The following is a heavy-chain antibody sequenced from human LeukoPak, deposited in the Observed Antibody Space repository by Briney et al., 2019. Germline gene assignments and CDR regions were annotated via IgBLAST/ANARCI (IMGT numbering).Heavy chain of an antibody. D-gene: IGHD3-3*01. CDR1: GGSISSYY. CDR2: IYYSGST. Sequence: PSETLSLTCTVCGGSISSYYGSWIRQPPGKGLEWSGYIYYSGSTNYNPSLKSRVTISVDTSKNQFSLKLSSVTAADTAVYYCARTYYDFWSGQGFDPWGQGTLVTVSS. V-gene: IGHV4-59*01. J-gene: IGHJ5*02. CDR3: ARTYYDFWSGQGFDP.